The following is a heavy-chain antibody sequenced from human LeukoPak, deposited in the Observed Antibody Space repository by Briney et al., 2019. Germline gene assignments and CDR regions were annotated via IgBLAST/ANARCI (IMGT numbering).Heavy chain of an antibody. J-gene: IGHJ4*02. CDR2: IYYSGST. CDR1: GGSISSYY. Sequence: PSETLSLTCTVSGGSISSYYWSWIRQPPGKGLEWIGYIYYSGSTNYNPSLKSRVTISVDTSKNQFSLKLSSVTAADTAVYYCARLDHASSSRDYWGQGTLVTVSS. D-gene: IGHD6-13*01. CDR3: ARLDHASSSRDY. V-gene: IGHV4-59*08.